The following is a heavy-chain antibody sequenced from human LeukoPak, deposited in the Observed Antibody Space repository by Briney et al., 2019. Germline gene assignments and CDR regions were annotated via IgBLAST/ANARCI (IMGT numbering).Heavy chain of an antibody. V-gene: IGHV3-21*01. CDR3: ARVRIVGSTYDAFDI. CDR1: GFTFINYG. D-gene: IGHD1-26*01. J-gene: IGHJ3*02. Sequence: PGGSLRLSCAASGFTFINYGMNWVRQAPGKGLEWVSSISASSSYIYYADSVKGRFTISRDNAKNSLYLQMSSLRVEDTAVYYCARVRIVGSTYDAFDIWGQGTMVTVSS. CDR2: ISASSSYI.